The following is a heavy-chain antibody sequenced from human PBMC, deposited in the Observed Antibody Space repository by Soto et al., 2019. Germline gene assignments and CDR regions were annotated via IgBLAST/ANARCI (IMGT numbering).Heavy chain of an antibody. CDR3: AQRRRYYDSSGYYSCFDH. CDR2: IYWDDDK. J-gene: IGHJ5*02. D-gene: IGHD3-22*01. Sequence: SGPTLVNPTQTLTLTCTFSGFSLSTSGVGVGWIRQPPGKALEWLALIYWDDDKRYSPSLKSRLTITKDTSKNQVVLTMTNMNPVDTATYYCAQRRRYYDSSGYYSCFDHWGKGTLVTVSS. V-gene: IGHV2-5*02. CDR1: GFSLSTSGVG.